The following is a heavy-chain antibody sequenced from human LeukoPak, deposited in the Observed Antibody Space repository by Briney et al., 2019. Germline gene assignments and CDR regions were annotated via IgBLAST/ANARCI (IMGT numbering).Heavy chain of an antibody. CDR2: ISWNSGDI. D-gene: IGHD3-10*02. Sequence: GGSLRLSCAASGFTFVDHVMHWVRQAPGKGLEWVSGISWNSGDIDYADSVKGRFTISRDNAKSSLYLQMNSLRAEDTALYYCAELGITMIGGVWGKGTTVTISS. V-gene: IGHV3-9*01. CDR1: GFTFVDHV. CDR3: AELGITMIGGV. J-gene: IGHJ6*04.